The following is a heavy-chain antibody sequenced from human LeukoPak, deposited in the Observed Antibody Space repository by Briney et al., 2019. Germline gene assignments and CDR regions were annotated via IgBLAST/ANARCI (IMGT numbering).Heavy chain of an antibody. CDR2: ITTGRGET. D-gene: IGHD6-19*01. CDR1: GYAFTDYA. CDR3: ARGGKQWRGGNYFDS. Sequence: ASVKVSCKASGYAFTDYALHWVRQAPGQSLEWMGWITTGRGETRYSQEFQRRITFTRDTSASTVYMDLSDLRSEDTAVYYCARGGKQWRGGNYFDSWGQGTLVAVSS. J-gene: IGHJ4*02. V-gene: IGHV1-3*03.